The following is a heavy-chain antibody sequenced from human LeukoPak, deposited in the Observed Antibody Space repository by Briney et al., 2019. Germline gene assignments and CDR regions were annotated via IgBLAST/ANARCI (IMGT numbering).Heavy chain of an antibody. CDR2: IKSKTDGGTT. CDR3: TTTHDILTGYYSDYYGMDV. J-gene: IGHJ6*02. V-gene: IGHV3-15*01. D-gene: IGHD3-9*01. CDR1: GFTFSNAW. Sequence: GGSLRPSCAASGFTFSNAWMSWVRQAPGKGLEWVGRIKSKTDGGTTDYAAPVKGRFTISRDDSKNTLYLQMNSLKTEDTAVYYCTTTHDILTGYYSDYYGMDVWGQGTTVTVSS.